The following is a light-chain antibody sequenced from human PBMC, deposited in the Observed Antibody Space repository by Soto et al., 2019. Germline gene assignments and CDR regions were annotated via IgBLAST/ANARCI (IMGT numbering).Light chain of an antibody. Sequence: EIILTQSPATLSVSPGERATLSCWASQTVNSLLAWYQQKPGQAPRLLIYGASTRATDTPARFSGSGFGTEFALTISNLEPEDSAVYYCQLRSNWPPITFGQGTRLEIK. V-gene: IGKV3-15*01. J-gene: IGKJ5*01. CDR3: QLRSNWPPIT. CDR1: QTVNSL. CDR2: GAS.